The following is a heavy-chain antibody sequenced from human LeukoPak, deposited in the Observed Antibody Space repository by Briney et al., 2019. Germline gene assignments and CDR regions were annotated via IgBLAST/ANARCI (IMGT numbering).Heavy chain of an antibody. Sequence: GGSLRLSCAASGFTFSSYGMRWVRQAPGKGLEWVSYISSSGSTVCYADSVKGRFTISRDNAKNSLYLQMNSLRAEDTAVYYCARAGYYYESWFDPWGQGTLVTVSS. CDR2: ISSSGSTV. D-gene: IGHD3-22*01. CDR1: GFTFSSYG. J-gene: IGHJ5*02. V-gene: IGHV3-48*04. CDR3: ARAGYYYESWFDP.